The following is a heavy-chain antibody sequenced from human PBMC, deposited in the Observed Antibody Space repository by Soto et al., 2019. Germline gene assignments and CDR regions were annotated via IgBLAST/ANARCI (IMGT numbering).Heavy chain of an antibody. V-gene: IGHV3-15*01. J-gene: IGHJ4*02. CDR2: VKSQGDGGTT. Sequence: EIQLVESGGGLVKPGGSLRLSCAASGFNFNDAWMSWVRQAPGKGLEWVGRVKSQGDGGTTDYAAPVNGRFIVSRDDAQHRLYLEMSSLRIEDSGVYFCTTRGGHWGQGARVTVSS. CDR3: TTRGGH. CDR1: GFNFNDAW. D-gene: IGHD3-10*01.